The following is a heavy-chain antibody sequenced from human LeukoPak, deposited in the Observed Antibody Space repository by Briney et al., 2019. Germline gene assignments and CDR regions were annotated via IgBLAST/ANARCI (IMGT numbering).Heavy chain of an antibody. CDR3: ARESDHSNYPGTFDH. V-gene: IGHV3-7*01. D-gene: IGHD4-11*01. Sequence: GGSLRLSCAASGFTFSRYWMSWVRQAPGKRLEWVANIKHDGSEKYYVDSVKGRFTISRDNAKNSLSLQMNSLRVEDTVLYYCARESDHSNYPGTFDHWGPGTLVAVSS. CDR1: GFTFSRYW. CDR2: IKHDGSEK. J-gene: IGHJ4*02.